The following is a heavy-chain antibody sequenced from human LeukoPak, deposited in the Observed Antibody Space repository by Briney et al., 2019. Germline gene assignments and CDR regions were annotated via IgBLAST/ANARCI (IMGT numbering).Heavy chain of an antibody. CDR1: GYTFSNYG. D-gene: IGHD3-9*01. V-gene: IGHV1-18*01. Sequence: ASVKVSCKAAGYTFSNYGISWVRQAPGQGLEWMGCISGDNGNTNYAQRLQGRVTMTTDTSTSTAYMDLRSLRSDDTAVYYCARTIQSLDYDTLTGYPLYYYFRMDDWGQGTTVTVSS. CDR2: ISGDNGNT. J-gene: IGHJ6*02. CDR3: ARTIQSLDYDTLTGYPLYYYFRMDD.